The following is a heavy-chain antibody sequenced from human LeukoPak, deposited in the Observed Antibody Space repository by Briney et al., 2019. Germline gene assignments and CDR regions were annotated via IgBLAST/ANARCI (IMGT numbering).Heavy chain of an antibody. J-gene: IGHJ4*02. V-gene: IGHV4-59*01. CDR2: IYYTGSP. CDR3: ARMRSPGSYYFDD. D-gene: IGHD3-10*01. CDR1: GGSISSNH. Sequence: SETLSLTRTVSGGSISSNHWSWIRQPPGKGLEWIGYIYYTGSPNYNPSLKSRLTISVDTSKNQLSLKVSSVTAADTAIYYCARMRSPGSYYFDDWGQGTLVTVSS.